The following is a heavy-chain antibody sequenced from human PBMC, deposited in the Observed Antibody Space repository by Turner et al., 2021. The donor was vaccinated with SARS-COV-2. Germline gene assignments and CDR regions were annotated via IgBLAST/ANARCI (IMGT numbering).Heavy chain of an antibody. CDR3: ARRSSRLGNWYFDL. CDR2: MYYSGST. Sequence: QLQLQESGPGLVRPSETLSLTCTVSGGSISSSSYYWGWNRQPPGKGLEWIGSMYYSGSTYYNPSLKSRVTISVDTSKNQFSLKLSSVTAADTAVYYCARRSSRLGNWYFDLWGRGTLVTVSS. CDR1: GGSISSSSYY. D-gene: IGHD2-15*01. V-gene: IGHV4-39*01. J-gene: IGHJ2*01.